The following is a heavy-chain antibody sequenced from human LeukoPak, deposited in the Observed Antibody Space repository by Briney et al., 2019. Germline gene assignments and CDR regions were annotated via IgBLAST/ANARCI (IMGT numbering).Heavy chain of an antibody. CDR2: IIPIFGTA. CDR3: AVWEDIVVVPAAYYYGMDV. J-gene: IGHJ6*02. D-gene: IGHD2-2*01. CDR1: GGTFSSYA. Sequence: ASVKVSCKASGGTFSSYAISWVRQAPGQGLEWMGGIIPIFGTANYAQKFQGRVTVTADESTSTAYMELSSLRSEDTAVYYCAVWEDIVVVPAAYYYGMDVWGQGTTVTVS. V-gene: IGHV1-69*01.